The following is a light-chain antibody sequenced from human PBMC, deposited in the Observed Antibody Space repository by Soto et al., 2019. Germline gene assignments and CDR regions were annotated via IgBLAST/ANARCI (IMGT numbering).Light chain of an antibody. CDR3: QQYDNLPCN. Sequence: DIQMTQSPSSLSASVGDRVTITCQASQDISNYLNWYQQKPGKAPKLLIYDASNLETGVPSRFSGSGSGTDFTFTISSLQPEDIATYYCQQYDNLPCNSGQGTK. J-gene: IGKJ2*02. CDR1: QDISNY. V-gene: IGKV1-33*01. CDR2: DAS.